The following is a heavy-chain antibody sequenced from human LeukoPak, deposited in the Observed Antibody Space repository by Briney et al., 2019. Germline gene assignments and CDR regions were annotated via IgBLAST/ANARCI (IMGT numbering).Heavy chain of an antibody. J-gene: IGHJ6*02. V-gene: IGHV3-23*01. CDR2: ISGSGGST. Sequence: GGSLRLSCAASGFTFSSYAMSWVRQAPGKGLEWVSAISGSGGSTYYADSVKGRFTISRDNSKNTLYLQMNSLRAEDTAVYHCAKFNCSSTSCRYYYYYGMDVWGQGTTVTVSS. CDR1: GFTFSSYA. CDR3: AKFNCSSTSCRYYYYYGMDV. D-gene: IGHD2-2*01.